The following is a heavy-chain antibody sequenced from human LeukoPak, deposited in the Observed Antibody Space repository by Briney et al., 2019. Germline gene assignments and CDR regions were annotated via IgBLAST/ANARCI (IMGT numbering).Heavy chain of an antibody. CDR1: GGSISSYY. D-gene: IGHD4-23*01. CDR3: ARFGGNSGFDY. CDR2: IYYSGST. J-gene: IGHJ4*02. V-gene: IGHV4-59*01. Sequence: TPSETPSLTCTVSGGSISSYYWSWIRQPPGKGLEWIGYIYYSGSTNYNPSLKSRVTISVDTSKNQFSLKLSSVTAADTAVYYCARFGGNSGFDYWGQGTLVTVSS.